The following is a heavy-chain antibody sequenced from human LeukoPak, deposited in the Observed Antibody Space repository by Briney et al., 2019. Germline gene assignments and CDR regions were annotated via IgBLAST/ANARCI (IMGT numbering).Heavy chain of an antibody. CDR1: GGSIRSYY. V-gene: IGHV4-59*08. J-gene: IGHJ4*02. CDR3: ARHTGGCGSFDF. Sequence: SETLSLTYTVSGGSIRSYYWRWIRQPPGKGLEWIGYIYYSRSTNYNPSLKSRVTISVDTSKNESSLKLSSAPAADTAVYYCARHTGGCGSFDFWGQGTLVTVSS. D-gene: IGHD5-12*01. CDR2: IYYSRST.